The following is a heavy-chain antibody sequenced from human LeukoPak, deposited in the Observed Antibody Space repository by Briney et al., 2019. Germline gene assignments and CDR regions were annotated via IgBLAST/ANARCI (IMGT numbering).Heavy chain of an antibody. D-gene: IGHD2-8*02. Sequence: GGSLRLSCAASGFTFSSHAMTWVRQAPGKGLEWVAGIASSGDSSYYADSVKGRFTISRDLSKNTLSLQMNSLRADDTAVYHCAKAVRGTAFASPFDPWGQGTLVTVSS. V-gene: IGHV3-23*01. CDR1: GFTFSSHA. CDR3: AKAVRGTAFASPFDP. CDR2: IASSGDSS. J-gene: IGHJ5*02.